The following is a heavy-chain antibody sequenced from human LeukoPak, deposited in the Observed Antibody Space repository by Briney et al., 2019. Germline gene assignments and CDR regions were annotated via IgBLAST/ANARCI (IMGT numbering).Heavy chain of an antibody. V-gene: IGHV3-53*01. CDR3: AKDVDTAMVTVGYYFDY. CDR2: IYSGGST. CDR1: GFTVSSNY. Sequence: PGGSLRLSCAASGFTVSSNYMSWVRQAPGKGLEWVSVIYSGGSTYYADSVKGRFTISRDNSKNTLYLQMNSLRAEDTAVYYCAKDVDTAMVTVGYYFDYWGQGTLVTVSS. J-gene: IGHJ4*02. D-gene: IGHD5-18*01.